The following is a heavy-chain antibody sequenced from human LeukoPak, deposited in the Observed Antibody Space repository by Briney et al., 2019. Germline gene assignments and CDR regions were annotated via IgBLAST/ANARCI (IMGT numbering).Heavy chain of an antibody. CDR2: IYNSGSI. D-gene: IGHD6-13*01. J-gene: IGHJ4*02. V-gene: IGHV4-39*07. CDR1: GDSFSSPSLP. CDR3: ARVLTAAGHDY. Sequence: PSETLSLTCTVSGDSFSSPSLPWAWIRQPPGKGLEWIGNIYNSGSIYTNPSHKSRVDISIDTSKNQFSLKLRSVTAADTAVYYCARVLTAAGHDYWGQGTLVTVSS.